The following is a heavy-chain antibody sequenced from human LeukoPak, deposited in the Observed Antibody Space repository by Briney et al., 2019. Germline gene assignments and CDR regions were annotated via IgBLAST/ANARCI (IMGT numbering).Heavy chain of an antibody. Sequence: SQTLSRTCAISGDSVSSNSAAWNWMRQSPSRGLEWLGKTYYWSKWYNDSAVSVKSRITINPDTSKNQFSLQLNSVTPEDTAVYYCARDGGYSSSWYDYFDYWGQGTLVTVSS. CDR2: TYYWSKWYN. D-gene: IGHD6-13*01. CDR3: ARDGGYSSSWYDYFDY. J-gene: IGHJ4*02. CDR1: GDSVSSNSAA. V-gene: IGHV6-1*01.